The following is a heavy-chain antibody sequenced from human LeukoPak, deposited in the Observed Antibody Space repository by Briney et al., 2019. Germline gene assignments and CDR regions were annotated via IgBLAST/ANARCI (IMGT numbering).Heavy chain of an antibody. CDR2: IYYSGST. Sequence: SETLSLTCTVSGDSISTSNSYWGWIRQPPGKGLEWIGSIYYSGSTYYNPSLKSRVTISVDTSKNQFSLKLSSVTAADTAVYYCARDAYYFDYWGQGTLVTVSS. J-gene: IGHJ4*02. V-gene: IGHV4-39*07. CDR1: GDSISTSNSY. CDR3: ARDAYYFDY.